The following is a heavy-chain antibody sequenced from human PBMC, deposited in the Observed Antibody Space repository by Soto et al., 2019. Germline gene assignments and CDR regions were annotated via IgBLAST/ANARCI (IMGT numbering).Heavy chain of an antibody. CDR2: IYFTGST. V-gene: IGHV4-4*07. CDR1: GASLSGSY. J-gene: IGHJ2*01. CDR3: GRDPPGQTTEGAPSYFEL. Sequence: QVQLQESGPGLVKTSETLSLTCTVSGASLSGSYWSWIRRPAGKGLEWSGRIYFTGSTNYNPSLRGRVPRSVDTSKNQFSLRLSSVTAADTAMYDCGRDPPGQTTEGAPSYFELWGRGTLVTVSS. D-gene: IGHD1-1*01.